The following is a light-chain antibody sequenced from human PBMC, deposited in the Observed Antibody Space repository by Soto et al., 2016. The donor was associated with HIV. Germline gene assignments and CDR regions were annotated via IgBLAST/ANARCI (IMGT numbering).Light chain of an antibody. CDR1: ELGDNY. CDR2: QDT. V-gene: IGLV3-1*01. J-gene: IGLJ2*01. Sequence: SYELTQPPSLSVSPGQTASISCSGDELGDNYVCWYQQRPGQSPVLVIYQDTKRPSGIPERFSGSNSGNTATLTISGTQAMDEADYFCQAWDSSTVIFGGGTKLTVL. CDR3: QAWDSSTVI.